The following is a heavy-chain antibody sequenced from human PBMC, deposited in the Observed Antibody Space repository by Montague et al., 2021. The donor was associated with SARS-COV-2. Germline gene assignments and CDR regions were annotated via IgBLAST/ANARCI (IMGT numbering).Heavy chain of an antibody. D-gene: IGHD2-2*01. CDR1: VSWNRGDD. Sequence: SETLSLTCSSLVSWNRGDDWNWIRLHPSHSWESYGVISLNKSTNYNPSLKIRVTISIDTSKNQFSLKLSSVTAADTAVYYCSGFEYRLLFIASYYGMDVWGQGTTVTVSS. V-gene: IGHV4-34*01. CDR2: ISLNKST. J-gene: IGHJ6*02. CDR3: SGFEYRLLFIASYYGMDV.